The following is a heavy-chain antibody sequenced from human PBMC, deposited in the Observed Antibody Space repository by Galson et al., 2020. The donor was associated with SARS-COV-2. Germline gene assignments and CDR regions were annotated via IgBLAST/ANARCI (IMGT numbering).Heavy chain of an antibody. CDR1: GFTFSSYS. D-gene: IGHD6-6*01. CDR3: ARDLVYSSSSVY. CDR2: ISSSSSYI. V-gene: IGHV3-21*01. J-gene: IGHJ4*02. Sequence: KIGESLKISCAASGFTFSSYSMNWVRQAPGKGLEWVSSISSSSSYIYYADSVKGRFTISRDNAKNSLYLQMNSLRAEDTAVYYCARDLVYSSSSVYWGQGTLVTVSS.